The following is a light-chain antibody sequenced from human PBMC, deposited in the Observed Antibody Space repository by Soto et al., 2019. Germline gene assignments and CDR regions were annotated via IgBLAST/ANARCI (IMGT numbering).Light chain of an antibody. CDR1: SNDVGSYNL. CDR2: EGS. Sequence: QSPLTQPASVSGSPGQSITISCTGTSNDVGSYNLVSWYQQHPGKAPKLMIYEGSKRPSGVSNRFSGSKSGNTASLTISGLQAEDEADYYCCSYAGSSTPYVFGTGTKVTVL. V-gene: IGLV2-23*01. CDR3: CSYAGSSTPYV. J-gene: IGLJ1*01.